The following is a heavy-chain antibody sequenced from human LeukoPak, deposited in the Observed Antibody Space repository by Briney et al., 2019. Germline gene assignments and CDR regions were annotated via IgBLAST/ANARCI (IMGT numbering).Heavy chain of an antibody. Sequence: GGSLRLSCAASGFTFSSYAMSWVRQAPGKGLEWVSAISGSGGSTYYADSVKGRLTISRDNSKNTLYLQMNSLRAEDTAVYYCAKVYRVRGVIIKANDAFDIWGQGTVVTVSS. J-gene: IGHJ3*02. D-gene: IGHD3-10*01. CDR1: GFTFSSYA. V-gene: IGHV3-23*01. CDR2: ISGSGGST. CDR3: AKVYRVRGVIIKANDAFDI.